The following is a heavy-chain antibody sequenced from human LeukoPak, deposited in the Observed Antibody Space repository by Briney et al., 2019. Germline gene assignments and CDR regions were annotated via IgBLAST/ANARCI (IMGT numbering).Heavy chain of an antibody. CDR3: VRGDKRDY. V-gene: IGHV3-21*01. Sequence: GGSLRLSCVGFGFTFSNYNLNWVSQAPGKGLEWVSSISRSGGSTYYAESVRGRLTISRDNAESSVYLHVNSLRVEDTAIYYCVRGDKRDYWGQGTLVTVAS. CDR2: ISRSGGST. CDR1: GFTFSNYN. J-gene: IGHJ4*01. D-gene: IGHD5-24*01.